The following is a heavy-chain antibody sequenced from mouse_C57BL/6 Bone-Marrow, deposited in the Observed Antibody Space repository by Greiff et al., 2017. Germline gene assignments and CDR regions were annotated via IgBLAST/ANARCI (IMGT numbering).Heavy chain of an antibody. CDR1: GFTFSSYA. CDR2: ISDGGSYT. V-gene: IGHV5-4*01. D-gene: IGHD4-1*01. CDR3: ARSELTGTFAY. Sequence: DVQLVESGGGLVKPGGSLKLSCAASGFTFSSYAMSWVRQTPEKRLEWVATISDGGSYTYYPDNVKGRFTISRDNAKNNLYLQMSHLKSEDTAMYYCARSELTGTFAYWGQGTLVTVSA. J-gene: IGHJ3*01.